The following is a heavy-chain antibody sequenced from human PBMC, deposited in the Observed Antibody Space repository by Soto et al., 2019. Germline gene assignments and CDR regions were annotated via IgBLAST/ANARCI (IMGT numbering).Heavy chain of an antibody. CDR1: GFTFSSYS. CDR2: ISFDGRYE. CDR3: ARGAGITVASTSSDY. Sequence: QVQLVASGGGVVQPGRSLRLSCAASGFTFSSYSIHWVRQAPGKGLEWVAVISFDGRYEYYADSVTSRFTISRDNSKNPLYLQMNSLRAEDTSLYHCARGAGITVASTSSDYWGQGTLVTVAS. J-gene: IGHJ4*02. V-gene: IGHV3-30*04. D-gene: IGHD6-19*01.